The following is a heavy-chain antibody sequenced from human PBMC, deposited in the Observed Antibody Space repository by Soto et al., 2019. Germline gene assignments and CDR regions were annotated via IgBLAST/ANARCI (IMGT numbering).Heavy chain of an antibody. D-gene: IGHD2-2*01. Sequence: QVQLVQSGAEVKKPGASVKVSCKASGYTFTSYGIIWVRQAPGQGLEWMGWISAYHGNTNYAQKLQGRVTMTTDTSTSTAYMELRSLRSDDTAVYYCARRRPSYCSSTSCYEDAWGQGTLVTVSS. CDR1: GYTFTSYG. CDR3: ARRRPSYCSSTSCYEDA. V-gene: IGHV1-18*01. J-gene: IGHJ5*02. CDR2: ISAYHGNT.